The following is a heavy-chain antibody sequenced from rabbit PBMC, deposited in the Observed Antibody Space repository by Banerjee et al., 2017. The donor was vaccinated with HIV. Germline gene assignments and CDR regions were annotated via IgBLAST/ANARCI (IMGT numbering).Heavy chain of an antibody. V-gene: IGHV1S45*01. CDR1: AFSFSNKYV. CDR3: ARGAGHADYGDASL. J-gene: IGHJ4*01. D-gene: IGHD2-1*01. CDR2: IYPDYGST. Sequence: QEQLEESGGDLVKPEGSLTLTCTASAFSFSNKYVMCWVRQAPGKGLEWIAYIYPDYGSTDYASWVNGRFTISLDNAQNTVFLQMTSLTAADTATYFCARGAGHADYGDASLWGPGTLVTVS.